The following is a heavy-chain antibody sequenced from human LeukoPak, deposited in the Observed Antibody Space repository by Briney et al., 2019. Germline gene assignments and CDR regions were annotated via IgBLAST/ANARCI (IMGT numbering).Heavy chain of an antibody. J-gene: IGHJ4*02. V-gene: IGHV3-66*02. CDR1: GFTVSSNY. CDR3: VSIGYTYGYGDCNHLDY. Sequence: PGGSLRLSCAASGFTVSSNYMSWVRQAPGKGREWVSIIYSGGSTCYADSVKGRFTISRANSKNTLYLQMNSLTAENTPLFFCVSIGYTYGYGDCNHLDYWGQGTLVTVSS. D-gene: IGHD5-18*01. CDR2: IYSGGST.